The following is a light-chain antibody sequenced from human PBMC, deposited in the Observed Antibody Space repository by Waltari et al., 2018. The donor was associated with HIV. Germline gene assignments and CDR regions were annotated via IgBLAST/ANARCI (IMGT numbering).Light chain of an antibody. Sequence: QSVLTQPPSVSAAPGQTVTISCSGGTPNIGSNHVPWYQHLPGAAPKLLTYQSNHRPSIIPDRRSGSKSGTSATRGITGLQTADDADYYCGTWDGSLSGVVFGGGTKVTVL. V-gene: IGLV1-51*01. CDR1: TPNIGSNH. CDR2: QSN. J-gene: IGLJ2*01. CDR3: GTWDGSLSGVV.